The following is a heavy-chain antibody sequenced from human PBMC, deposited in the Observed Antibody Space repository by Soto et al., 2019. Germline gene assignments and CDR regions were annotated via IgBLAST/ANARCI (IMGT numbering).Heavy chain of an antibody. Sequence: QVQLVQSGAEGKKPGASVKVSCKASGYTFTSYGISWVRQAPGQGLEWMGWISAYNGNTNYAQKLQGRVNMTTDTSTSTADMELRSLRSEDTAVYYCARTRGLLYSSSAYTSDYWGQGTLVTVSS. CDR2: ISAYNGNT. V-gene: IGHV1-18*01. D-gene: IGHD6-13*01. CDR1: GYTFTSYG. CDR3: ARTRGLLYSSSAYTSDY. J-gene: IGHJ4*02.